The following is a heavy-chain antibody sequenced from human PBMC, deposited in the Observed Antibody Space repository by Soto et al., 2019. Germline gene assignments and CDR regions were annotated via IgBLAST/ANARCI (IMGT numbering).Heavy chain of an antibody. Sequence: EVQLVESGGGLVQPGGSLRLSCAASGFTFTSYLMSWVRQAPGKGLQWVANIKQDGSEKYYVDSVKGRFTISRDNAKKSLYLEMNSLRAEDTAVYYCARAVHLDYWGQGTLVTVSS. CDR1: GFTFTSYL. CDR3: ARAVHLDY. J-gene: IGHJ4*02. CDR2: IKQDGSEK. D-gene: IGHD1-1*01. V-gene: IGHV3-7*04.